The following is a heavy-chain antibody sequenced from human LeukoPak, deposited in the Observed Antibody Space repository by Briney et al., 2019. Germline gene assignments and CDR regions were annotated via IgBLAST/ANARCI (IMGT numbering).Heavy chain of an antibody. CDR2: ISSSGSTI. V-gene: IGHV3-48*04. D-gene: IGHD3-10*01. CDR1: GFTFSSYS. CDR3: ARDRDYYGSGNPDAFDI. J-gene: IGHJ3*02. Sequence: PGGSLRLSCAASGFTFSSYSMNWVRQAPGKGLEWVSYISSSGSTIYYADSVKGRFTISRDNAKNSLYLQMNSLRAEDTAVYYCARDRDYYGSGNPDAFDIWGQGTMVTVSS.